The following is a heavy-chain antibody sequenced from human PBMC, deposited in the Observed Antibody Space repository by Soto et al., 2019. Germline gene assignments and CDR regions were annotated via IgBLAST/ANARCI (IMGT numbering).Heavy chain of an antibody. Sequence: QVQLVESGGGVVQPGRSLRLSCAASGFTLISYARHGVGQAPGKGLEWWAVISYDGSNKYYADSVKGRFTISRDNSKNTQYLQMNSLRAEDTAVYYCARGGRGEYYYYYGMDVWGQGTTVTVSS. CDR3: ARGGRGEYYYYYGMDV. J-gene: IGHJ6*02. CDR1: GFTLISYA. CDR2: ISYDGSNK. V-gene: IGHV3-30-3*01.